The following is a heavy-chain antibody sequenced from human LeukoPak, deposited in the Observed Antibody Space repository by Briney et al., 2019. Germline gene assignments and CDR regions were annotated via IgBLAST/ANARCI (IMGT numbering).Heavy chain of an antibody. D-gene: IGHD2-15*01. V-gene: IGHV3-64*01. J-gene: IGHJ4*02. CDR2: ISSNGGST. CDR3: AIEEGSWSGFDY. CDR1: GFTFSSHG. Sequence: GGSLRLSCAASGFTFSSHGMNWVRQAPGKGLEYVSAISSNGGSTYYANSVKGRFTISRDNSENTLYLQMGSLRAEDMGVYYCAIEEGSWSGFDYWGQGTLVTVSP.